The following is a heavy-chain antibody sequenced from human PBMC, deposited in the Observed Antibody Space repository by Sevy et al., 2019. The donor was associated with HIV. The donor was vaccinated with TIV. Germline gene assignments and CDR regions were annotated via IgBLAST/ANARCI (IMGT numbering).Heavy chain of an antibody. V-gene: IGHV3-30*18. D-gene: IGHD3-10*01. J-gene: IGHJ4*02. CDR3: AKDGPPYYTSGSYMYYFDY. Sequence: GGSLRLSCAASGFTFSSFGMHWVRQVPGKGLEWVSFISYDGSDKRYVDSVKGRFTISRDSSKNTLNLQMNSLRGGDTAVYYCAKDGPPYYTSGSYMYYFDYWGQGALVTVSS. CDR2: ISYDGSDK. CDR1: GFTFSSFG.